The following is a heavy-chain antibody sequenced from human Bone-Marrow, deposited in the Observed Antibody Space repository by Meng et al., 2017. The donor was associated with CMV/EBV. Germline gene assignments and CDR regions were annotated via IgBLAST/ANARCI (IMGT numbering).Heavy chain of an antibody. CDR2: IYSGGST. Sequence: GESLKISCAASGFTVSSNYMSWVRQAPGKGLEWVSVIYSGGSTYYADSVKGRFTISRDNSKNTLYLQMNSLSAEDTAVYYCARVKGSSWYQGYFDLWGRGTLVTVSS. CDR3: ARVKGSSWYQGYFDL. D-gene: IGHD6-13*01. CDR1: GFTVSSNY. J-gene: IGHJ2*01. V-gene: IGHV3-53*01.